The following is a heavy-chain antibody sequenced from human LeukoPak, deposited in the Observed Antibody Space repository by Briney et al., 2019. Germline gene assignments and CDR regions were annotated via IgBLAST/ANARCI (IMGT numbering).Heavy chain of an antibody. J-gene: IGHJ2*01. Sequence: SRCLSLTCTVAGGSISGYYYNWTRKPPGKGLGWIGYIYYSGSTNYNPSLKSRVTISLDTSKNQFSLKLSSVTTADTAVYYCARSVVTLYWYFDLWGRGTLVTVSS. CDR3: ARSVVTLYWYFDL. V-gene: IGHV4-59*01. CDR2: IYYSGST. D-gene: IGHD4-23*01. CDR1: GGSISGYY.